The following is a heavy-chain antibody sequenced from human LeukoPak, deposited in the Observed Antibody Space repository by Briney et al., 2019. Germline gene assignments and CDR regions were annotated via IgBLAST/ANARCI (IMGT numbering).Heavy chain of an antibody. D-gene: IGHD1-14*01. J-gene: IGHJ4*02. Sequence: GGSLRLSCAASGFTFSNFGMHWVRQAPGKGLEWAAFIRYDGTTKYYADSVKGRFTISRDNSRNTLYLQMNTLGTDDTALYYCVEGGNRNWVFDYWGQGTLVAVSS. CDR1: GFTFSNFG. CDR2: IRYDGTTK. V-gene: IGHV3-30*02. CDR3: VEGGNRNWVFDY.